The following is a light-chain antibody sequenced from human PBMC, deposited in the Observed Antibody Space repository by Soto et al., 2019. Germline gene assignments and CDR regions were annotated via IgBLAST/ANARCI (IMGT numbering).Light chain of an antibody. V-gene: IGKV3-15*01. J-gene: IGKJ2*01. CDR2: GAS. Sequence: EIVMTQSPATLYVSPGERATLSCRASESVSSNLAWYQQKPGQAPRLLIYGASTRATGIPARFSGSGSGTEFTLTISSLQSEDFAVYYCQQYNNWPRTFGHGTKLEIK. CDR3: QQYNNWPRT. CDR1: ESVSSN.